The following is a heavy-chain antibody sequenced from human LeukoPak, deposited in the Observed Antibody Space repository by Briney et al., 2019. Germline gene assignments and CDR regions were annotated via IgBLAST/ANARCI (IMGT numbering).Heavy chain of an antibody. CDR2: IYSSGST. D-gene: IGHD2-2*01. Sequence: PSETLSLTCNVSGDSISRSRHFWAWIRQSPGRGLEWIGYIYSSGSTYYNPSLKSRVTISVDTSKNQFSLRLSSVTAADTAVYYCARWGTYASTSNWFDPWGQGTLVTVSS. V-gene: IGHV4-39*07. CDR1: GDSISRSRHF. CDR3: ARWGTYASTSNWFDP. J-gene: IGHJ5*02.